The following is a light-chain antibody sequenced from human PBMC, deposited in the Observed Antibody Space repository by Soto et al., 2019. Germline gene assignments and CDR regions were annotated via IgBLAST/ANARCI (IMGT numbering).Light chain of an antibody. CDR2: GTS. Sequence: EIVLTQSPGTLSVSPGERATLSCRASQTISSNYLAWYQQKPGQAPSLLIYGTSSRATGIPDRFSGSGSGTYFILTISRLEPEDSAIYYCQQYGSWTFGQGTKVEIK. CDR3: QQYGSWT. J-gene: IGKJ1*01. CDR1: QTISSNY. V-gene: IGKV3-20*01.